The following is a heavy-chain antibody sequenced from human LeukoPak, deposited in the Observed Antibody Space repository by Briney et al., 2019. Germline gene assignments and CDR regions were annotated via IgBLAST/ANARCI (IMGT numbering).Heavy chain of an antibody. CDR3: ATDYYYDSSGSYYTVDY. V-gene: IGHV1-24*01. D-gene: IGHD3-22*01. CDR2: FDPEDGET. Sequence: HGASVTVSCKVSGYTLTELSMHWVRQAPGKGLEWMGGFDPEDGETFYAQKFQGRVTMTEDTSTDTAYMELSSLRSEDTAVYYCATDYYYDSSGSYYTVDYWGQGTLVTVSS. CDR1: GYTLTELS. J-gene: IGHJ4*02.